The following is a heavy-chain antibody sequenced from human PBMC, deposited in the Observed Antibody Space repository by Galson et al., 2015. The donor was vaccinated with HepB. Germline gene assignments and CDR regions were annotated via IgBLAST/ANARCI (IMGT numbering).Heavy chain of an antibody. J-gene: IGHJ4*02. CDR3: ARGVLLWDGPDY. D-gene: IGHD3-10*01. CDR2: INPSGGST. CDR1: GYKFISYY. Sequence: SVKVSCKASGYKFISYYMHWVRQAPGQGLEWMGIINPSGGSTDYAPKFQGRVTLTRGTSTSTVFMELSSLRSDDTAVYFCARGVLLWDGPDYWGQGTVVTVSS. V-gene: IGHV1-46*01.